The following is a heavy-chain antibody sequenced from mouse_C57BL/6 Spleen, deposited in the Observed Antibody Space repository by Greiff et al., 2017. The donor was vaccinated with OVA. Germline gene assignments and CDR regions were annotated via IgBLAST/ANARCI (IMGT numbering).Heavy chain of an antibody. CDR1: GYAFSSSW. CDR3: ARLGITTVVEGGAMDY. D-gene: IGHD1-1*01. J-gene: IGHJ4*01. Sequence: QVQLKQSGPELVKPGASVKISCKASGYAFSSSWMNWVKQRPGKGLEWIGRIYPGDGDTNYNWKFKGKATLTADKASSTAYMQLSSLTSEDSAVYFCARLGITTVVEGGAMDYWGQGTSVTVSS. V-gene: IGHV1-82*01. CDR2: IYPGDGDT.